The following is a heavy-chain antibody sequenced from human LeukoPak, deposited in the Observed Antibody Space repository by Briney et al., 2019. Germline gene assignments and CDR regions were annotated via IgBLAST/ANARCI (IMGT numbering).Heavy chain of an antibody. Sequence: ASVKVSCKASGYTFTGYYMHWVRQAPGQGLEWMGWINPNSGGTNYAQKFQGRVTMTRDTSISTAYMELSRLRSDDTAVYYCAIEHSGSYSSFDYWGQGTLVTVSS. J-gene: IGHJ4*02. V-gene: IGHV1-2*02. D-gene: IGHD1-26*01. CDR2: INPNSGGT. CDR3: AIEHSGSYSSFDY. CDR1: GYTFTGYY.